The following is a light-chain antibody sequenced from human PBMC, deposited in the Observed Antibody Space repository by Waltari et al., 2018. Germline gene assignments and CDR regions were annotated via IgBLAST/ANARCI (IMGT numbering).Light chain of an antibody. Sequence: QSALTQPPSASGSPGQSVTISCTGTSSDVGGYDYVSWYQQHPVNAPKLILYEVNKRPSGVPNRFSGSKSGNTASLTVSGLQAEDEAHYYCSSYAGSDNLVVFGGGTKLTVL. V-gene: IGLV2-8*01. CDR1: SSDVGGYDY. CDR3: SSYAGSDNLVV. J-gene: IGLJ2*01. CDR2: EVN.